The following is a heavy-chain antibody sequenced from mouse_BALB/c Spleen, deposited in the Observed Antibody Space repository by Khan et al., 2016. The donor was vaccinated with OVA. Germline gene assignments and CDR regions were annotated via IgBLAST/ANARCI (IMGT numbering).Heavy chain of an antibody. CDR2: ITVKSDNSGA. CDR1: GFTFSYYR. D-gene: IGHD1-1*01. Sequence: VQLVETGGGLVRPGNSLKLSCVTSGFTFSYYRMHWLRQFPGKRLEWIAVITVKSDNSGANYAESVKGRFTISRDDSKSRVYLQMNRLREEDKATYDCSRGWYYYGTPFDYWGQGTTLTVSS. V-gene: IGHV13-2*02. J-gene: IGHJ2*01. CDR3: SRGWYYYGTPFDY.